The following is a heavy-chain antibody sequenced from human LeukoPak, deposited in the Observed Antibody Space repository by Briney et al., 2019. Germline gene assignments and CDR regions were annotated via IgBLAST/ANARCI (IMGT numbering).Heavy chain of an antibody. CDR3: GGATVGGGYYTFDY. V-gene: IGHV1-69*01. Sequence: GSSVKVSCKASGGTFSSYAISWVRQAPGQGLEWMGGIIPIFGTANYAQKFQGRVTITADESTSTAYMELSSLRTEDTAVYYCGGATVGGGYYTFDYGGKGTLVTVSP. J-gene: IGHJ4*02. CDR2: IIPIFGTA. D-gene: IGHD3-22*01. CDR1: GGTFSSYA.